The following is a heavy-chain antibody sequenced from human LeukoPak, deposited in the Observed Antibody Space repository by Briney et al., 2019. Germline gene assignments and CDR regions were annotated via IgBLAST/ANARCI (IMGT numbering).Heavy chain of an antibody. J-gene: IGHJ5*02. CDR1: GYTFNRYY. D-gene: IGHD6-19*01. CDR2: INPNGASI. V-gene: IGHV1-46*02. CDR3: ARDYTRLTVPGYNWLDP. Sequence: GASVKLSCKASGYTFNRYYMHWVRQAPGQGLEWMGIINPNGASIRYAQKFQGRVTMTKDTSTSTVYMELSSLSSEDTAVYYCARDYTRLTVPGYNWLDPWGQGTVVTVSS.